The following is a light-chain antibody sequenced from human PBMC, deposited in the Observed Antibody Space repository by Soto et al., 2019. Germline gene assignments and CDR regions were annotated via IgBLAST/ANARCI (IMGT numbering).Light chain of an antibody. J-gene: IGKJ4*01. CDR3: QQYNYWPLS. CDR2: AAS. CDR1: QGLGTN. V-gene: IGKV3-15*01. Sequence: EVVMTQSPATLSVSPRERATLSCRASQGLGTNLAWYQQKPGQGPRLLIYAASTRATGVPARFSGSGSQTEFTLTISSLQSEDFVVYYCQQYNYWPLSFGGGTKVEIK.